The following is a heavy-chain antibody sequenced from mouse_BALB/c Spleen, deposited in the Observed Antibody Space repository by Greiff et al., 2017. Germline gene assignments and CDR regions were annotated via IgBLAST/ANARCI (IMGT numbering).Heavy chain of an antibody. CDR3: TSETSHRAMDY. CDR1: GYSFTSYW. V-gene: IGHV1-5*01. CDR2: IYPGNSDT. J-gene: IGHJ4*01. Sequence: EVQLVESGTVLARPGASVKMSCKASGYSFTSYWMHWVKQRPGQGLEWIGAIYPGNSDTSYNQKFKGKAKLTAVTSASTAYMELSSLTNEDSAVYYCTSETSHRAMDYWGQGTSVTVSS.